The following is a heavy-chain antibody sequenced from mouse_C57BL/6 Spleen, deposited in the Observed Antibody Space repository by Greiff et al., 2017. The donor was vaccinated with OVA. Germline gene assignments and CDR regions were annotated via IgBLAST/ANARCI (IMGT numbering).Heavy chain of an antibody. CDR3: ARHDSSGYVGSFDY. J-gene: IGHJ2*01. V-gene: IGHV5-9*01. CDR1: GFTFSSYT. D-gene: IGHD3-2*02. CDR2: ISGGGGNT. Sequence: EVQLVESGGGLVKPGGSLKLSCAASGFTFSSYTMSWVRQTPEKRLEWVATISGGGGNTYYPDSVKGRFTISRDNAKNTLYLQMSSLRSENTAFYYGARHDSSGYVGSFDYWGQGTTLTVSS.